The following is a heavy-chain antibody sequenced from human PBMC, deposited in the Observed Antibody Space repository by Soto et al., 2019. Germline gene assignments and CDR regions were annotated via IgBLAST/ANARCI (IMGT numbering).Heavy chain of an antibody. CDR2: ISAYNGNT. CDR3: AREQTTVVTPCAFDI. D-gene: IGHD4-17*01. V-gene: IGHV1-18*01. CDR1: GYTFTSYG. J-gene: IGHJ3*02. Sequence: ASVKVSCKASGYTFTSYGISWVRQAPGQGLEWMGWISAYNGNTNYAQKLQGRVTMTTDTSTSTAYMELRSLRSDDTAVYYCAREQTTVVTPCAFDIWGQGTMVTVSS.